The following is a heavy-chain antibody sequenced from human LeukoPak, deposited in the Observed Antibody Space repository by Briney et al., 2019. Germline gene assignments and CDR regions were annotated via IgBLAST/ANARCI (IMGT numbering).Heavy chain of an antibody. Sequence: PGGSLSLSCAASGFTFSSYWMSWVRQAPGKGLEWVANIKQDGSEKYYVDSVRGRFTISRDNAKNSLYLQMNSLRAEDTAVYYCAKDRGFLQLYGMDVWGQGTTVTVSS. V-gene: IGHV3-7*01. CDR1: GFTFSSYW. CDR2: IKQDGSEK. D-gene: IGHD4-11*01. J-gene: IGHJ6*02. CDR3: AKDRGFLQLYGMDV.